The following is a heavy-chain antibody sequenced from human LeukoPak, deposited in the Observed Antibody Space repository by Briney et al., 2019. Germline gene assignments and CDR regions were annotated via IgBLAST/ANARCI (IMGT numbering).Heavy chain of an antibody. Sequence: GGSLRLSCAASGFSFSTYWMHWVRQAPGKGLVWVSRMKSDESTITYADSVKGRFTISRDNAKSTLYLQMDSLRVDDTAVYYCATSAIGPIFASWGQGTLVTVSS. CDR1: GFSFSTYW. CDR3: ATSAIGPIFAS. D-gene: IGHD3-22*01. CDR2: MKSDESTI. J-gene: IGHJ4*02. V-gene: IGHV3-74*01.